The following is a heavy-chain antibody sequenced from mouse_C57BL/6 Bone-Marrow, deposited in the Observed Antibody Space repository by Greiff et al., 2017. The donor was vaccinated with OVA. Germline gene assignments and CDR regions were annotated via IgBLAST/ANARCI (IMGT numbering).Heavy chain of an antibody. CDR2: IDPSDSAT. CDR1: GYTFTSYW. Sequence: VQLQQPGAELVRPGSSVKLSCKASGYTFTSYWMHWVKQRPIQGLEWIGNIDPSDSATHYNQKFKDKATLTVDKSSSTAYMQLSSLTSEDSAVYYCASYGNFLYWYFDVWGTGTTVTVSS. V-gene: IGHV1-52*01. J-gene: IGHJ1*03. D-gene: IGHD2-1*01. CDR3: ASYGNFLYWYFDV.